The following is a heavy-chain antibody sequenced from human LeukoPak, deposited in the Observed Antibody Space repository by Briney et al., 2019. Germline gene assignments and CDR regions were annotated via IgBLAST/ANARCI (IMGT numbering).Heavy chain of an antibody. Sequence: GGSLRPSCATSGFPFSDFSMSWVRQAPGKGLEWISTTNSGGTSTYYAESVKGRFTISRDNSKNTLYLQMSSLRVEDTAVYYCAKQSYARSLGEGGPGTLVSVSS. V-gene: IGHV3-23*01. D-gene: IGHD2-8*01. J-gene: IGHJ4*02. CDR3: AKQSYARSLGE. CDR1: GFPFSDFS. CDR2: TNSGGTST.